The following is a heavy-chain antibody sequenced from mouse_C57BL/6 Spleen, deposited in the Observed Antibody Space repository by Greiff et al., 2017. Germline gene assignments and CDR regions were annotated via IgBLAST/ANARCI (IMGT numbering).Heavy chain of an antibody. CDR1: GYTFTSYW. V-gene: IGHV1-69*01. CDR2: IDPSDSYT. CDR3: ARSSTMITTGLAY. D-gene: IGHD2-4*01. Sequence: QVQLQQPGAELVMPGASVKLSCKASGYTFTSYWMHWVKQRPGQGLEWIGEIDPSDSYTNYNQKFKGKSTLTVDKSSSTAYMQLSSLTSEDSAVYYCARSSTMITTGLAYWGQGTLVTVSA. J-gene: IGHJ3*01.